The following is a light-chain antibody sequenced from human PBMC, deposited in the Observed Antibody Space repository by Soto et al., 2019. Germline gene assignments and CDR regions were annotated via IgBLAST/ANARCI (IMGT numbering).Light chain of an antibody. CDR2: DAS. J-gene: IGKJ5*01. Sequence: EIVFTQSPATLSLSPGERATLSCRASHSVISYLAWYQQKPGQAPRLLISDASNRATGIPVRFSGSGSGTDFTLTISSLEAEDSAVYYCQKRSNWPSITFGQGTRLENK. CDR1: HSVISY. V-gene: IGKV3-11*01. CDR3: QKRSNWPSIT.